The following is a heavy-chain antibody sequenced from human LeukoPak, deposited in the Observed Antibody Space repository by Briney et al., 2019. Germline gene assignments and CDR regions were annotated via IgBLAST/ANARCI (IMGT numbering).Heavy chain of an antibody. D-gene: IGHD3-3*01. CDR1: GFTVSSNY. CDR3: AREGITIFGVVILHYHGMDV. CDR2: IKQDGSEK. J-gene: IGHJ6*02. Sequence: PGGSLRLSCAASGFTVSSNYMSWVRQAPGKGLEWVANIKQDGSEKYYVDSVKGRFTISRDNAKNSLYLQMNSLRAEDTAVYYCAREGITIFGVVILHYHGMDVWGQGTTVTVSS. V-gene: IGHV3-7*01.